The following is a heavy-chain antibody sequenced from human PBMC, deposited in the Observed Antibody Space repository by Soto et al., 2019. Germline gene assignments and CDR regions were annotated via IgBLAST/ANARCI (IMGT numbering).Heavy chain of an antibody. V-gene: IGHV5-51*01. CDR2: IYPFDSDV. CDR1: GYTFTHYW. J-gene: IGHJ4*02. CDR3: ERPDTTGTTGAFAY. Sequence: GESLKISCKGSGYTFTHYWIGWVRQMPGKGLEWMGIIYPFDSDVRLSPSFQGQVIFSADKSITTAYLQWSSLKASDSAIYYCERPDTTGTTGAFAYWGPGTLVTVSS. D-gene: IGHD1-1*01.